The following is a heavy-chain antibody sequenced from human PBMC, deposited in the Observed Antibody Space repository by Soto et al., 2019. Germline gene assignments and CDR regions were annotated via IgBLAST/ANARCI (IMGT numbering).Heavy chain of an antibody. CDR1: GFNFSTYD. J-gene: IGHJ6*02. CDR3: AKQGPVPKALDSYYSDMDV. D-gene: IGHD4-17*01. V-gene: IGHV3-30*18. CDR2: ISYDGSKK. Sequence: GGSLRLSCEVSGFNFSTYDMHWVRQAPGQGLEWVAVISYDGSKKYYAESVKGRFSISRDNSKNTLYLQMNSPRAEDTAVYYCAKQGPVPKALDSYYSDMDVWGQGTTVTVSS.